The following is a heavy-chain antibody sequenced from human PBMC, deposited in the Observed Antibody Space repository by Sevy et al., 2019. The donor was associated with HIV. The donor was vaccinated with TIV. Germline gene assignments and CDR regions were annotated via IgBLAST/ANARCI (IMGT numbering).Heavy chain of an antibody. D-gene: IGHD2-21*02. CDR1: GGSFSGYY. CDR3: AGGRGCGGDCYSGFDY. J-gene: IGHJ4*02. V-gene: IGHV4-34*01. Sequence: SETLSLTCAVYGGSFSGYYWSWIRQPPGKGLEWIGEINHSGSTNYNPSLKSRVTISVDTSKNQFSLKLGSVTAADTAVYYCAGGRGCGGDCYSGFDYWGQGTLVTVSS. CDR2: INHSGST.